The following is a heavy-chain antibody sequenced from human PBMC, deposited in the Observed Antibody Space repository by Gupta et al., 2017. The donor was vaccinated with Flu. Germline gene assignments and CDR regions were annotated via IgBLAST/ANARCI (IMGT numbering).Heavy chain of an antibody. Sequence: EVQLVESGGGLVQPGRSLRLSCAASGFTFDDYAMHWVRQAPGKGLEWVSGISWNSGSIGYADSVKGRFTISRDNAKNSLYLQMNSLRAEDTALYYCAKDWAYDSSGLDYWGQGTLGTVSS. V-gene: IGHV3-9*01. CDR3: AKDWAYDSSGLDY. J-gene: IGHJ4*02. CDR2: ISWNSGSI. D-gene: IGHD3-22*01. CDR1: GFTFDDYA.